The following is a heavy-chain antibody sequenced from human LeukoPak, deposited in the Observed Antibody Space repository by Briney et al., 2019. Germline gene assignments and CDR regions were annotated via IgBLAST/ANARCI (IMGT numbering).Heavy chain of an antibody. Sequence: GGSLRLSCAASGFTFSGSAMHWVRQASGKGLEWVGRIRSKANSYATAYAALVKGRFTISRDDSKNTAYLQMNSLKTEDTAVYYCTRQYSSSWNFDYWGQGTLVTVSS. D-gene: IGHD6-13*01. CDR3: TRQYSSSWNFDY. V-gene: IGHV3-73*01. CDR2: IRSKANSYAT. J-gene: IGHJ4*02. CDR1: GFTFSGSA.